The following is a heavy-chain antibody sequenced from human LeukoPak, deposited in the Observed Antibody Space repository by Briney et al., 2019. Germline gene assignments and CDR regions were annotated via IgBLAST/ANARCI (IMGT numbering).Heavy chain of an antibody. CDR3: ARYYGDYGTLFDY. J-gene: IGHJ4*02. Sequence: ASVKVSCKASGYTFTSYDINWVRQATGQGLEWMGWMSPNSGKTGYAQKFQGRVTMTRNTSISTAYMELSSLRSEDTAVYYCARYYGDYGTLFDYWGQGTLVTVSS. V-gene: IGHV1-8*01. CDR2: MSPNSGKT. CDR1: GYTFTSYD. D-gene: IGHD4-17*01.